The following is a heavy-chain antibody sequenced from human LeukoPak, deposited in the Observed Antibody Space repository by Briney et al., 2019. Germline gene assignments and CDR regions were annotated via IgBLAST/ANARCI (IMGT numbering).Heavy chain of an antibody. CDR3: ARDRAGLGLLDF. Sequence: SETLTLTCTVSGVPISSGGFSWTWIRQPPGKGLVWIGYIFQSGSSSYNPSLRSRVTISVDTSTNQFSLRLNSVTAADTAMYYCARDRAGLGLLDFWGQGTMVTVSS. J-gene: IGHJ3*01. D-gene: IGHD1-26*01. CDR1: GVPISSGGFS. CDR2: IFQSGSS. V-gene: IGHV4-30-2*01.